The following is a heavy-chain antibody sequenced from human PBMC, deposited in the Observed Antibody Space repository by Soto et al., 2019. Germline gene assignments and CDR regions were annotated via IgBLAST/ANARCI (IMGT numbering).Heavy chain of an antibody. CDR2: IKSKTDGGTT. CDR3: TTDTQITMVRGVMVH. J-gene: IGHJ4*02. V-gene: IGHV3-15*07. CDR1: GFNFSNAW. Sequence: VRSLRLSCAASGFNFSNAWMNWVRQATGKGLEWVGRIKSKTDGGTTDYAAPVKGRFTISRDDSKNTLYLQMNSLKTEDTAVYYCTTDTQITMVRGVMVHWGQGTLVTVSS. D-gene: IGHD3-10*01.